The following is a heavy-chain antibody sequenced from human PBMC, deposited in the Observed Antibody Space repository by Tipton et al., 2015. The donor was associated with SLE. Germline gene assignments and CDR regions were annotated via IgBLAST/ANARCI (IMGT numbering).Heavy chain of an antibody. CDR1: GGSISSGGYY. Sequence: TLSLTCTVSGGSISSGGYYWTWIRQLPGKGLEWIGYIYYSGNTYYNPSLGSRLTISVDTSKDQFSLRLTSLTAADTAVYYWARATDWNLSPDVWGKGTTVTVSS. CDR2: IYYSGNT. CDR3: ARATDWNLSPDV. V-gene: IGHV4-31*03. D-gene: IGHD1-7*01. J-gene: IGHJ6*04.